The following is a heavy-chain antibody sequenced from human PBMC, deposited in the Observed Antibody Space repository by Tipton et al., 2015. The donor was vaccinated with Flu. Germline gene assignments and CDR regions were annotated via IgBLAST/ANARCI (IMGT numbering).Heavy chain of an antibody. D-gene: IGHD3-10*01. V-gene: IGHV4-34*01. Sequence: TLSLTCAVYGGSFSGYYWSWIRQPPGKGLEWIGEINHSGSTNYNPSLKSRVTISVDTSKNQFSLKLSSVTAADTAVYYCARVIRYYYGSGHALPKHWFAPWGQGTLVTVSS. CDR1: GGSFSGYY. CDR3: ARVIRYYYGSGHALPKHWFAP. CDR2: INHSGST. J-gene: IGHJ5*02.